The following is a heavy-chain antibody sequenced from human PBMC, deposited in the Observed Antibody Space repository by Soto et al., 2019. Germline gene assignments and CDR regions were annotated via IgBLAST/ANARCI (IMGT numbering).Heavy chain of an antibody. D-gene: IGHD1-1*01. CDR1: GGSVTSDEDY. CDR3: ARGTLEQGYYYYYGMDV. J-gene: IGHJ6*02. Sequence: SETLSLTCTVSGGSVTSDEDYWTWIRQSPGKGLEWIGYISNSGSTGYNPSLKSRVTISVDTSKNQFSLKLSSVTAADTAVYYCARGTLEQGYYYYYGMDVWGQGTTVTVSS. CDR2: ISNSGST. V-gene: IGHV4-30-4*01.